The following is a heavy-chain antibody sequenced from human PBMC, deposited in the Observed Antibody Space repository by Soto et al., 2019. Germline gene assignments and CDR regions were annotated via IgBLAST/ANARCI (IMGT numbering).Heavy chain of an antibody. Sequence: QVQLVKSGVEVKKPGASVKVSCKASGYTFTSYDINWVRQATGQGLEWMGWMNPNSGNTGYAQKFQGRVTMTRNTSISTAYMELSSLRSEDTAVYYCARERAAAGSNRFDPWGQGTLVIVSS. CDR2: MNPNSGNT. CDR1: GYTFTSYD. CDR3: ARERAAAGSNRFDP. J-gene: IGHJ5*02. D-gene: IGHD6-13*01. V-gene: IGHV1-8*01.